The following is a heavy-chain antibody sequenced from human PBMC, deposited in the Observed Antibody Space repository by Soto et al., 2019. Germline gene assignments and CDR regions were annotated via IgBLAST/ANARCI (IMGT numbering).Heavy chain of an antibody. V-gene: IGHV4-34*01. D-gene: IGHD3-22*01. CDR3: ARGRSSGPYNWFDP. CDR2: INHSGST. J-gene: IGHJ5*02. Sequence: QVQLQQWGAGLLKPSETLSLTCAVSGGSFSGYYWSWIRQPPGKGLELIGEINHSGSTNYNPSLKSRVTISVDTSKNQFSLKLSSVTAADTAVYYCARGRSSGPYNWFDPWGQGTMVTVSS. CDR1: GGSFSGYY.